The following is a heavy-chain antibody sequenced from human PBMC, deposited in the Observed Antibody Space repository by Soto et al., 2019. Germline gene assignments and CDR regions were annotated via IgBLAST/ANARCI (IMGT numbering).Heavy chain of an antibody. V-gene: IGHV4-34*01. CDR3: ASHLKATVTVYWYFDL. Sequence: QGQLQQWGAGLLKPSETLSLTCAVYGGSFIGFHWIWIRHPPGKGLEWIGEINHTGITFYNPSLKGRVAITADRSKHEFSLTLSSGTAADTAVDDCASHLKATVTVYWYFDLWGSVTLVTVSS. J-gene: IGHJ2*01. CDR1: GGSFIGFH. D-gene: IGHD4-17*01. CDR2: INHTGIT.